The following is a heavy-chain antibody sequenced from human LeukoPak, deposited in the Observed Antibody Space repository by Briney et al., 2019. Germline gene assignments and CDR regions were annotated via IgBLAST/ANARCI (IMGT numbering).Heavy chain of an antibody. Sequence: GGSLRLSCAASGFTFSSYAMSCVRQAPGKGLEWVSAISGSGGNTYYADSVKGRFTISRDNSKNTLYLQMNSLRVEDTAVYYCAKGASIHVTGPDFWGQGTLVTVSS. D-gene: IGHD3-9*01. J-gene: IGHJ4*02. CDR2: ISGSGGNT. CDR1: GFTFSSYA. V-gene: IGHV3-23*01. CDR3: AKGASIHVTGPDF.